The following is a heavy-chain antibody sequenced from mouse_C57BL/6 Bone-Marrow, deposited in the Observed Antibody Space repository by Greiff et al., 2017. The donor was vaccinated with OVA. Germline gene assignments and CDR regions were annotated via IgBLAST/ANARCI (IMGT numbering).Heavy chain of an antibody. CDR3: ARTGPYYGSSLYYFDY. Sequence: QVQLQQPGAELVKPGASVKMSCKASGYTFTSYWITWVKQRPGQGLEWIGDIYPGSGSTNYNEKFKRKATLTVDTSSSTAYMQLSSLTSEDSAVYYCARTGPYYGSSLYYFDYWGQGTTLTVSS. J-gene: IGHJ2*01. V-gene: IGHV1-55*01. CDR1: GYTFTSYW. CDR2: IYPGSGST. D-gene: IGHD1-1*01.